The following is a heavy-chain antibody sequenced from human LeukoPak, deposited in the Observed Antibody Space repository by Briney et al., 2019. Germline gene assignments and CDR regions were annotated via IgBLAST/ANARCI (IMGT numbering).Heavy chain of an antibody. D-gene: IGHD2-2*01. CDR3: ARVARGVQVVPAAQDY. J-gene: IGHJ4*02. CDR1: GYTFTSYG. CDR2: ISAYNGNT. V-gene: IGHV1-18*01. Sequence: ASVKVSCKASGYTFTSYGISWLRQAPGQGLEWMGWISAYNGNTNYAQKLQGRVTMTTDTSTSTAYMEPRSLRSDDTAVYYCARVARGVQVVPAAQDYWGQGTLVTVSS.